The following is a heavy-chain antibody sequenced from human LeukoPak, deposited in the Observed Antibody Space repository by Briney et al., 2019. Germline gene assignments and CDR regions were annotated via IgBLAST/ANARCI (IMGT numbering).Heavy chain of an antibody. D-gene: IGHD4-17*01. V-gene: IGHV3-11*06. Sequence: GESLTLSCAASGFTFSDHYMSWIRQDPGKGLEWVSYISGSSHYTNTADSVKGRFTISRDNAKNSLYLQMNSLRTEDTAVYYCARVTLYGESALDYWGQGTLVTVSS. CDR2: ISGSSHYT. J-gene: IGHJ4*02. CDR3: ARVTLYGESALDY. CDR1: GFTFSDHY.